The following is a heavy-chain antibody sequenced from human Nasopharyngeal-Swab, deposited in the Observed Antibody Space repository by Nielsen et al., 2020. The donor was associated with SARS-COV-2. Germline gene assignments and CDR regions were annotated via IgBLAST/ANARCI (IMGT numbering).Heavy chain of an antibody. D-gene: IGHD3/OR15-3a*01. J-gene: IGHJ4*02. CDR1: GGSFSGYY. CDR3: ARILLTKPGYYTTSDYFDS. V-gene: IGHV4-34*01. CDR2: IRHSGTT. Sequence: GSLRLSCAVYGGSFSGYYWSWIRQPPGKGLEWIGEIRHSGTTNYNPSLKGRVTISADTSKNQLSLKVNSVTAADTAVYYCARILLTKPGYYTTSDYFDSWGQGTPVTVSS.